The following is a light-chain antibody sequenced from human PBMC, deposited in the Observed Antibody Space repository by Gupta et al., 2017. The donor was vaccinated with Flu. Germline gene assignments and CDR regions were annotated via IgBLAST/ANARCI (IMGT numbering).Light chain of an antibody. Sequence: PSSLYASIGDKVTITCQARQEIKKYLDWYQQKPGKAPKILIYDASKGEKGVPSRFFGSSCGTSFTFTISSRQPEDVAKYYCQQKHSRPVPFGRGTKVDIE. CDR2: DAS. CDR3: QQKHSRPVP. CDR1: QEIKKY. J-gene: IGKJ3*01. V-gene: IGKV1-33*01.